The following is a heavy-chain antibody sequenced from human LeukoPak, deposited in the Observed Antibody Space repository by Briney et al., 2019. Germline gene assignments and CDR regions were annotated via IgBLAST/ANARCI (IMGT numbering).Heavy chain of an antibody. J-gene: IGHJ4*02. CDR1: GLSLSNYA. CDR3: AKRGVVIRGILVIGYHQGAYHYDH. D-gene: IGHD3-10*01. Sequence: PGGSLRLSCVVSGLSLSNYAMSWVRQAPGKGLEWVSYISERGGTTTYADSVKGRFTISRDNSLNTLNLQMSSLRAEDTAVYFCAKRGVVIRGILVIGYHQGAYHYDHWGQGVLVTVSS. V-gene: IGHV3-23*01. CDR2: ISERGGTT.